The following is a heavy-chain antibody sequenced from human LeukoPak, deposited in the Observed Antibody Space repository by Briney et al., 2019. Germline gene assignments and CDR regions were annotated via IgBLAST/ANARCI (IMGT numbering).Heavy chain of an antibody. Sequence: ASVKVSCKASGYTFTGYYMHWVRQAPGQGLEWMGWINPNSGGTNYAQKFQGWVTMTRDTSISTAYMEPSRLRSDDTAVYYCARAYYYDSSGYIVDAFDIWGQGTMVTVSS. D-gene: IGHD3-22*01. CDR1: GYTFTGYY. CDR2: INPNSGGT. CDR3: ARAYYYDSSGYIVDAFDI. V-gene: IGHV1-2*04. J-gene: IGHJ3*02.